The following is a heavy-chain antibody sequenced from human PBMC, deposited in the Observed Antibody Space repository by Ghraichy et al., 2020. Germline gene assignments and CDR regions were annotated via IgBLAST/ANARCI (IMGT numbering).Heavy chain of an antibody. Sequence: LSLTCAASGFTFSSYSMNWVRQAPGKGLEWVSSISSSSSYIYYADSVKGRFTISRDNAKNSLYLQMNSLRAEDTAVYYCARDWGYCSSTSCYGGWFDPWGQGTLVTVSS. CDR1: GFTFSSYS. CDR3: ARDWGYCSSTSCYGGWFDP. CDR2: ISSSSSYI. D-gene: IGHD2-2*01. J-gene: IGHJ5*02. V-gene: IGHV3-21*01.